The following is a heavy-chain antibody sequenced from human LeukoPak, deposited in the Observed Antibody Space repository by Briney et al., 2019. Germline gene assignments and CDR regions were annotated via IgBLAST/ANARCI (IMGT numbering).Heavy chain of an antibody. CDR1: GGTFSSYA. Sequence: ASVKVSCKASGGTFSSYAISWVRQAPGQGLEWMGWMNPNSGNTGYAQKFQGRVTITRNTSISTAYMELSSLRSEDTAVYYCARGQGGSYEFDYWGQGTLVTVSS. J-gene: IGHJ4*02. CDR2: MNPNSGNT. CDR3: ARGQGGSYEFDY. D-gene: IGHD1-26*01. V-gene: IGHV1-8*03.